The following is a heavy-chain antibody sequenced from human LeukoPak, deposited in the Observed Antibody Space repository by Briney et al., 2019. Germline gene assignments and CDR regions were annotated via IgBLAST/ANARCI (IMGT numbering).Heavy chain of an antibody. D-gene: IGHD3-22*01. CDR1: GGSILDSTYY. CDR2: IFYNGNT. Sequence: SETLSLTCTVSGGSILDSTYYLAWIRQPPGKGLEWIATIFYNGNTHYNPSLKSRVTMSVDTVKNQFSLNLNSVTAAGTAVYYCARQSSGYYYGWFDPWGQGTLVTVSS. J-gene: IGHJ5*02. V-gene: IGHV4-39*01. CDR3: ARQSSGYYYGWFDP.